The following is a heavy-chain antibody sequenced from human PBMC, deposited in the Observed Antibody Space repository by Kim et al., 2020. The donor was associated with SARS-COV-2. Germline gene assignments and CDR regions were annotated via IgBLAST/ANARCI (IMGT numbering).Heavy chain of an antibody. J-gene: IGHJ6*02. CDR2: SGST. Sequence: SGSTNYTPSLESRVTLSVDTSKKQVSLKLTSVTAADTAVYYCARVFRGMDVWGQGTTVTVSS. CDR3: ARVFRGMDV. D-gene: IGHD3-16*01. V-gene: IGHV4-59*01.